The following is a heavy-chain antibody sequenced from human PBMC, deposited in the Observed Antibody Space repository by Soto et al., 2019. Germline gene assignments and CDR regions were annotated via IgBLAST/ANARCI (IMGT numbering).Heavy chain of an antibody. J-gene: IGHJ4*02. CDR1: GFTFSSYG. CDR3: ARDIWTYYDFWSGFDY. D-gene: IGHD3-3*01. CDR2: IWYDGSNK. V-gene: IGHV3-33*01. Sequence: QVQLVESGGGVVQPGRSLRLSCAAPGFTFSSYGMHWVRQAPGKGLEWVAVIWYDGSNKYYADSVKGRFTISRDNSKNTLYLQMNSLRAEDTAVYYCARDIWTYYDFWSGFDYWGQGTLVTVSS.